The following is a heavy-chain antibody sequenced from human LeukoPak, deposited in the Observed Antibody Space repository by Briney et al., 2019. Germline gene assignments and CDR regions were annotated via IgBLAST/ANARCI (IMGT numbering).Heavy chain of an antibody. D-gene: IGHD6-25*01. CDR3: VRGPAASLPHYYYYYMDV. CDR2: MSSSSRTK. CDR1: GFTFRTYS. Sequence: PGGSLRLSCAASGFTFRTYSMNWVRQAPGKGLEWVSYMSSSSRTKYYADSVRGRFTISRDNAKNSLYLQINSLRADDTAVYYCVRGPAASLPHYYYYYMDVWGKGTTVTVSS. V-gene: IGHV3-48*01. J-gene: IGHJ6*03.